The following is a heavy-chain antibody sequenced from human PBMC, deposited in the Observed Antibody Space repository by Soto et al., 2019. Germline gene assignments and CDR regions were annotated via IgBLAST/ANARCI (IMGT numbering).Heavy chain of an antibody. CDR1: GGSISSSNW. Sequence: QVQLQESGPGLVKPSGTLSLTCAVSGGSISSSNWWSWVRQPPGKGLEWIGEIYHSGSTNYNPSLMSLVTIAVDKAKHQFSLKLSSVTAADTAVYYCARVSITMVRGVIITGWFDPWGQGTLVTVSS. CDR2: IYHSGST. J-gene: IGHJ5*02. V-gene: IGHV4-4*02. D-gene: IGHD3-10*01. CDR3: ARVSITMVRGVIITGWFDP.